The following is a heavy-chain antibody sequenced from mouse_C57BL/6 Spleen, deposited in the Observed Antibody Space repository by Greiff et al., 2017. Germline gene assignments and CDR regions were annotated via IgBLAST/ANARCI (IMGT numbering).Heavy chain of an antibody. Sequence: EVKLVESGGGLVKPGGSLKLSCAASGFTFSDYGMHWVRQAPEKGLEWVAYISSGSSTIYYADTVKGRFTISRDNAKNTLFLQMSSLRSEDTAMYYCARTYGEYYAMDYWGQGTSVTVSS. V-gene: IGHV5-17*01. CDR2: ISSGSSTI. D-gene: IGHD2-10*02. CDR3: ARTYGEYYAMDY. CDR1: GFTFSDYG. J-gene: IGHJ4*01.